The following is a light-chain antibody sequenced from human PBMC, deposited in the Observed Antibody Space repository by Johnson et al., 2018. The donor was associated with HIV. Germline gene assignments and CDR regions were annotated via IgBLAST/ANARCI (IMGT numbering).Light chain of an antibody. V-gene: IGLV1-51*02. CDR1: SSNIGNNY. Sequence: QSVLTQPPSVSAAPGQKVTISCSGSSSNIGNNYVSWYQQVPGTAPKLLIHENNKRPSGIPDRFSGSKSGTSATLGITGLQTGDEADYYCGTWDSSLSAGPYVFGTGTKVTVL. CDR2: ENN. CDR3: GTWDSSLSAGPYV. J-gene: IGLJ1*01.